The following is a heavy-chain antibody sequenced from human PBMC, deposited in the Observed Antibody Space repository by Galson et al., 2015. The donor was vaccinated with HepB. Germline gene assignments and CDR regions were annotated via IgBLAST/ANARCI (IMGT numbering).Heavy chain of an antibody. CDR2: ISSDSYT. D-gene: IGHD2-8*01. Sequence: SLRLSCAASGFSFSDYYMNWIRQAPGKGLESVSYISSDSYTNSADSVKGRFTLARENAKNLLYLQMNSLRAEDTALYYCARGDCRSGVCLYTMDVWGQGTTVTVSS. CDR3: ARGDCRSGVCLYTMDV. CDR1: GFSFSDYY. J-gene: IGHJ6*02. V-gene: IGHV3-11*06.